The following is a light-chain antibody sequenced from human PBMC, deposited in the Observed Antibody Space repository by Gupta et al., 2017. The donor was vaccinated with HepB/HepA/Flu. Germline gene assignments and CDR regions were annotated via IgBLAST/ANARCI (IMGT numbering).Light chain of an antibody. V-gene: IGLV1-47*01. Sequence: GQRVTISCSGSSSNIGSNYVYWYQQLPGTAPNLLIYRNDQRPSGVPDRFSGSKSGTSASLAISGLRSEDEADYYCAVWDDSLSGVVFGGGTKLTVL. J-gene: IGLJ2*01. CDR3: AVWDDSLSGVV. CDR1: SSNIGSNY. CDR2: RND.